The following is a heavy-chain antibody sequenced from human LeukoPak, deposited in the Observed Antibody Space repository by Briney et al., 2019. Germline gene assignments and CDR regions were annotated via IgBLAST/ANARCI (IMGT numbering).Heavy chain of an antibody. CDR1: GFTLSSYG. CDR3: ARNQYYYDSSGYPDY. Sequence: GRSLRLSCAASGFTLSSYGMHWVRQAPGKGLEWVAVIWYDGSNKYYADSVKGRFTISRDNSKNTLYLQMNSLRAEDTAVYYCARNQYYYDSSGYPDYWGQGTLVTVSS. CDR2: IWYDGSNK. D-gene: IGHD3-22*01. J-gene: IGHJ4*02. V-gene: IGHV3-33*01.